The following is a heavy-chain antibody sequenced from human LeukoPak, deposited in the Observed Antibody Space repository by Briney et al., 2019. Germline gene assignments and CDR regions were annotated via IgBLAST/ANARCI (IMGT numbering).Heavy chain of an antibody. CDR2: ISAYNGNT. V-gene: IGHV1-18*01. CDR3: AMGVYGDYGPGTNWFDP. D-gene: IGHD4-17*01. J-gene: IGHJ5*02. Sequence: ASVKVSCKASGYTFTSYGISWVRQAPGQGLEWMGWISAYNGNTNYAQKLQGRVTMTTDTSTSTAYMELRSLRSDDTAVYYCAMGVYGDYGPGTNWFDPWGQGTLVTVSS. CDR1: GYTFTSYG.